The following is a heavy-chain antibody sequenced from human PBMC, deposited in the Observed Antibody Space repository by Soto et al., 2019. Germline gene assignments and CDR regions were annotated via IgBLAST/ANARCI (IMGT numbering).Heavy chain of an antibody. CDR1: GFTFSSYA. D-gene: IGHD3-22*01. Sequence: PGGSLRLSCSASGFTFSSYAMHWVRQAPGKGLEYVSSISTNGGSTHYADSVKGRFTISRDNSKNTQYLQMSSLRADDTAVYYCVKGECYYDSSGYYPFDYWGQGT. CDR3: VKGECYYDSSGYYPFDY. V-gene: IGHV3-64D*06. CDR2: ISTNGGST. J-gene: IGHJ4*02.